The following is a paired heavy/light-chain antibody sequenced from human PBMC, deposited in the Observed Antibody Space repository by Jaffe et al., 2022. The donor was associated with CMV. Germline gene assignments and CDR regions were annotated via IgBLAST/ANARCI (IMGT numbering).Light chain of an antibody. CDR1: NIGSKS. CDR3: QVWDSSSDHRGV. Sequence: SYVLTQPPSVSVAPGKTARITCGGNNIGSKSVHWYQQKPGQAPVLVIYYDSDRPSGIPERFSGSNSGNTATLTISRVEAGDEADYYCQVWDSSSDHRGVFGTGTKVTVL. V-gene: IGLV3-21*04. CDR2: YDS. J-gene: IGLJ1*01.
Heavy chain of an antibody. J-gene: IGHJ3*02. CDR3: ARAENRLRLGELSLYGEAFDI. CDR1: GFTFSSYE. Sequence: EVQLVESGGGLVQPGGSLRLSCAASGFTFSSYEMNWVRQAPGKGLEWVSYISSSGSTIYYADSVKGRFTISRDNAKNSLYLQMNSLRAEDTAVYYCARAENRLRLGELSLYGEAFDIWGQGTMVTVSS. D-gene: IGHD3-16*02. V-gene: IGHV3-48*03. CDR2: ISSSGSTI.